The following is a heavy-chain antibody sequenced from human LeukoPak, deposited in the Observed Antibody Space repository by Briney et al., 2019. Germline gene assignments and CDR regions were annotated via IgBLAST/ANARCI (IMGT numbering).Heavy chain of an antibody. V-gene: IGHV1-8*01. CDR3: ARVGRYSGSYYRYYYYGMDV. D-gene: IGHD1-26*01. J-gene: IGHJ6*02. Sequence: ASVKVSCKASGYTFTSYDINWVRQATGQGLEWMGWMKPNSGNTGYAQKFQGRVTMTRNTSISTAYMELSSLRSEDTAVYYCARVGRYSGSYYRYYYYGMDVWGQGTTATVSS. CDR1: GYTFTSYD. CDR2: MKPNSGNT.